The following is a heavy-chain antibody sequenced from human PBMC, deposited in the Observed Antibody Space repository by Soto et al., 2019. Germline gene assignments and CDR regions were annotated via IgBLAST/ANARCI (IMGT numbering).Heavy chain of an antibody. J-gene: IGHJ4*02. CDR3: AKDRSGGAIGRGYFDY. CDR2: ISYDGSNK. CDR1: GFTFSSYG. D-gene: IGHD3-16*01. V-gene: IGHV3-30*18. Sequence: GGSLRLSCAASGFTFSSYGMHWVRQAPGKGLEWVAVISYDGSNKYYADSVKGRFTISRDNSKNTLYLQMNSLRAEDTAVYYCAKDRSGGAIGRGYFDYWGQGTLVTVSS.